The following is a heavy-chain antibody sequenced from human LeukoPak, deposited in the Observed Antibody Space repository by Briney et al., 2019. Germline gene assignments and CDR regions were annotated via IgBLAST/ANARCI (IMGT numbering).Heavy chain of an antibody. J-gene: IGHJ4*02. D-gene: IGHD2-2*01. CDR1: GFTFSSYA. CDR3: ASRSTRFN. Sequence: GGSLRLSCAASGFTFSSYAMHWVRQAPGKGLEWLAVISYDGSNKYYADSVKGRFTISRDNSKNTLYLQMNSLRAEDTAVYYCASRSTRFNWGQGTLVTVSS. CDR2: ISYDGSNK. V-gene: IGHV3-30*04.